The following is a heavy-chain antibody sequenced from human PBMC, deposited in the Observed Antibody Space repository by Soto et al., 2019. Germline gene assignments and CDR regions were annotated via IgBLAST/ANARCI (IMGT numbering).Heavy chain of an antibody. CDR1: GGSISSSNW. J-gene: IGHJ6*02. D-gene: IGHD3-10*01. V-gene: IGHV4-4*02. CDR3: ARDQLWFGDFNTWGMDV. Sequence: QVQLQESGPGLVKPSGTLSLTCAVSGGSISSSNWWSWVRQPPGKGLGWIGEIYHSGSTNYNPSLKSRVTISVDKSKNQFSLKLSCVTAADTAVYYCARDQLWFGDFNTWGMDVWGQGTTVTVSS. CDR2: IYHSGST.